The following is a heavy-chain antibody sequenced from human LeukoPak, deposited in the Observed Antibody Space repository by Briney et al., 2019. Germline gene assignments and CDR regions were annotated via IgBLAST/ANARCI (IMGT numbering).Heavy chain of an antibody. CDR3: TTGTRGTIFGVVIISGDY. V-gene: IGHV3-15*01. Sequence: KPGGSLRPSCAASRFTFSSYAMHWVRQAPGKGLEWVGRIKSKTDGGTTDYAAPVKGRFTISRDDSKNTLYLQMNSLKTEDTAVYYCTTGTRGTIFGVVIISGDYWGQGTLVTVSS. CDR1: RFTFSSYA. J-gene: IGHJ4*02. D-gene: IGHD3-3*01. CDR2: IKSKTDGGTT.